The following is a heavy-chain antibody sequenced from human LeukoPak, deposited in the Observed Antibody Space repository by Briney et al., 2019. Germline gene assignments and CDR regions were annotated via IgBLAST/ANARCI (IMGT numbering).Heavy chain of an antibody. V-gene: IGHV3-21*01. J-gene: IGHJ5*02. Sequence: KSGGSLRLSCAASGFTFSSYTMNWVRQAPGKGLEWVSSISSSGNAINYAYSVKGRFTISRDNANNSLSLQMSSLRAEDTAVYYCARHDVAWNDVYWFDPWGQGTLVTVSS. CDR3: ARHDVAWNDVYWFDP. CDR1: GFTFSSYT. D-gene: IGHD1-1*01. CDR2: ISSSGNAI.